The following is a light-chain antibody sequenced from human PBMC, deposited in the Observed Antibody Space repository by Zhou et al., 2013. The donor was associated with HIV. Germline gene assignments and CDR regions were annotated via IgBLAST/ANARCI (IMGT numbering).Light chain of an antibody. Sequence: DIVMTQSPLSLPVTPGEPASISCRSSQSLLHSNGYNYLDWYLQKPGQSPQLLIYLGSNRASGVPDRFSGSGSGTDFTLKISRVEAEDFGVYYCMQDAQDPPITFGQGTRLEIK. CDR2: LGS. CDR3: MQDAQDPPIT. CDR1: QSLLHSNGYNY. V-gene: IGKV2-28*01. J-gene: IGKJ5*01.